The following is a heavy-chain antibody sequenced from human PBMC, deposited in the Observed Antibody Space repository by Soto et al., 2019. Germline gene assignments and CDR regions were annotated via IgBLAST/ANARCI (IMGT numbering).Heavy chain of an antibody. V-gene: IGHV4-39*01. J-gene: IGHJ4*02. D-gene: IGHD6-13*01. Sequence: PSETLSLTCTASGGSISSGDYWWGWIRQPPGKGLEYIGIISYGGTTHYSPSLRSRVVISVDSSKNQFSLRLSSVTATDTSVYYCARQMGGDSWSLDHWGQGTPVTVSS. CDR1: GGSISSGDYW. CDR3: ARQMGGDSWSLDH. CDR2: ISYGGTT.